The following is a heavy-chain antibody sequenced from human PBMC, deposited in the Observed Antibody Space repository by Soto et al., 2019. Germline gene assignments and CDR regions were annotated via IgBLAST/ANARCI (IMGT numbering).Heavy chain of an antibody. CDR1: GYTFTGYY. V-gene: IGHV1-2*02. CDR3: ARGMAAAPYYFDY. D-gene: IGHD6-13*01. Sequence: VTVSCKASGYTFTGYYMHWVRQAPGQGLEWMGWINPNSGGTNYAQKFQGRVTMTRDTSISTAYMELSRLRSDDTAVYYCARGMAAAPYYFDYWGQGTQVTVYS. J-gene: IGHJ4*02. CDR2: INPNSGGT.